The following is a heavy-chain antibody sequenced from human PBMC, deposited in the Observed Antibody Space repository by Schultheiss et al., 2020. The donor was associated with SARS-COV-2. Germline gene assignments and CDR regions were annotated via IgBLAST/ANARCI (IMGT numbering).Heavy chain of an antibody. CDR2: ISYDGSNK. Sequence: GGSLRLSCAASGFTFSSYAMHWVRQAPGKGLEWVAVISYDGSNKYYADSVKGRFTISRDNAKNSLYLQMNSLRAEDTAVYYCAREPYGGNPWVAFDIWGQGTMVTVSS. CDR1: GFTFSSYA. V-gene: IGHV3-30*07. J-gene: IGHJ3*02. CDR3: AREPYGGNPWVAFDI. D-gene: IGHD4-23*01.